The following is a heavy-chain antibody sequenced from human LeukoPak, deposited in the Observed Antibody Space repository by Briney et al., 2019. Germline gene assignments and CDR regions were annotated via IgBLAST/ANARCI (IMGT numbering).Heavy chain of an antibody. CDR1: GGSISSNNYY. V-gene: IGHV4-39*01. CDR3: AVSAGDYFDY. J-gene: IGHJ4*02. CDR2: IYYSGST. D-gene: IGHD3-10*01. Sequence: SETLSLTCTVSGGSISSNNYYWGWIRQPRGKGLEWIGTIYYSGSTYYNPSLKSRVTISVDTSKNQFSLKLSSVTVADTAVYYCAVSAGDYFDYWGQGTLVTVSS.